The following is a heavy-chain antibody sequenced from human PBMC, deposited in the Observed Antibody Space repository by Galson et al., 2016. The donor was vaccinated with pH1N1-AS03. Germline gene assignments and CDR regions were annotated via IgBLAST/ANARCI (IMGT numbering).Heavy chain of an antibody. CDR1: GYIFTGFY. V-gene: IGHV1-2*04. CDR3: ARDPRGPCNRATRPTTYYFGRDG. Sequence: SVKVSCKASGYIFTGFYVHWARQAPGQGLEWMGWINTDSGVTNYAQKFEAWVTMTRDTSVNTAYMELYGLKSDDTAVYYCARDPRGPCNRATRPTTYYFGRDGWGQGTTVTVSS. J-gene: IGHJ6*02. CDR2: INTDSGVT. D-gene: IGHD2/OR15-2a*01.